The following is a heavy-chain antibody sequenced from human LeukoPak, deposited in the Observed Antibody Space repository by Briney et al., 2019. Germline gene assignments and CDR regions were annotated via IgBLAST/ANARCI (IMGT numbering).Heavy chain of an antibody. CDR1: GFTFGSYE. V-gene: IGHV3-48*03. Sequence: PSGGSLRLSCAASGFTFGSYEMNWVRQAPGKGLEWVSYTSVSGSTIYYADSVKGRFTISRDNAKNSLFLQMNSLRAEDTAVYYCARSRTYPFDYWGQGTLVTVSS. J-gene: IGHJ4*02. CDR3: ARSRTYPFDY. D-gene: IGHD2-8*01. CDR2: TSVSGSTI.